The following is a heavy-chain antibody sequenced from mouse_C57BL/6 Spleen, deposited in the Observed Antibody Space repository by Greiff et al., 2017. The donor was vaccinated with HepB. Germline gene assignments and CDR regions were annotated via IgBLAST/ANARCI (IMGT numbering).Heavy chain of an antibody. CDR2: IDPSDSYT. D-gene: IGHD2-13*01. V-gene: IGHV1-50*01. Sequence: QVQLQQPGAELVKPGASVKLSCKASGYTFTSYWMQWVKQRPGQGLEWIGEIDPSDSYTNYNQKFKGKATLTVDTSSSTAYMQLSSLTSEDSAVYYGAIKRGDCWFAYWGQGTLVTVSA. CDR3: AIKRGDCWFAY. J-gene: IGHJ3*01. CDR1: GYTFTSYW.